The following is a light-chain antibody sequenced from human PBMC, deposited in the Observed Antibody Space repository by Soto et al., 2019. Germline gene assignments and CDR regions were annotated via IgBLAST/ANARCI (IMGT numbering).Light chain of an antibody. CDR1: NIGSKS. Sequence: SNYLTKSPSVSVAPGQTVRVTCGGKNIGSKSVHWYQQKPGQAPVLVVYDDSDRPSGIPERFSGSNSGNTATLTISRVEAGDEADYHCQVWDRSSDHYVFGTGTKVTVL. J-gene: IGLJ1*01. CDR2: DDS. CDR3: QVWDRSSDHYV. V-gene: IGLV3-21*02.